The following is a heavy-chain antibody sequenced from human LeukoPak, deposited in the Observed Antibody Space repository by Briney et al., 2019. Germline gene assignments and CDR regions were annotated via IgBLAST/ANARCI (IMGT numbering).Heavy chain of an antibody. CDR3: ARPSPPGDGYNPPDH. CDR1: GFTFSDYY. J-gene: IGHJ4*02. D-gene: IGHD5-24*01. V-gene: IGHV3-11*04. CDR2: ISKTLTTI. Sequence: GGSLRLSCAASGFTFSDYYMSWIRQAPGKGLEWVSYISKTLTTIYYADSVRGRFTISRDNAKNSLFLDMNSLRAEDTAVYFCARPSPPGDGYNPPDHWGQGTLVTVSS.